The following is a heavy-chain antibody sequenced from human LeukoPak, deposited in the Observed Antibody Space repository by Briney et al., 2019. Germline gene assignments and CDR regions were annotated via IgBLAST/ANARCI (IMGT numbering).Heavy chain of an antibody. Sequence: PGGSLRLSCVASGFTFSNYWMIWVRQAPGKGLEWVASIKEDGSDKYYVDSMKGRFTISRDNAKNSLYLQMNSLRAEDTAVYYCARDTYRFFDYWGQGTLVTVSS. CDR2: IKEDGSDK. V-gene: IGHV3-7*01. CDR3: ARDTYRFFDY. CDR1: GFTFSNYW. J-gene: IGHJ4*02.